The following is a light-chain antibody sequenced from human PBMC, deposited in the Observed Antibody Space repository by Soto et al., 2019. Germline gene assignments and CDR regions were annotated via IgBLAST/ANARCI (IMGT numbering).Light chain of an antibody. CDR2: RNN. J-gene: IGLJ1*01. CDR1: SPNIGDNL. Sequence: QSVLTQPPSASGAPGQGVTISCSGSSPNIGDNLVYWYQQLPRTAPKLLIYRNNQRPSGVPDRFSGSKSGTSASLTISGLRSEDEADYFCAAWDDSLKAQVFGTGTKLTVL. CDR3: AAWDDSLKAQV. V-gene: IGLV1-47*01.